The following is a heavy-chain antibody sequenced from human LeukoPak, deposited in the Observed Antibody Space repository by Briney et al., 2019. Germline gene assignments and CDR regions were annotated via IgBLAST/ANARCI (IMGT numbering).Heavy chain of an antibody. J-gene: IGHJ3*02. V-gene: IGHV3-30*04. CDR3: AKEMGGITMIVRYLSAFDI. Sequence: GGSLRLSCAASGFTFSSYAMHWVRQAPGKGLEWVAVISYDGSNKYYADSVKGRFTISRDNSKNTLYLQMNSLRAEDTAVYYCAKEMGGITMIVRYLSAFDIWGQGTMVTVSS. CDR2: ISYDGSNK. CDR1: GFTFSSYA. D-gene: IGHD3-22*01.